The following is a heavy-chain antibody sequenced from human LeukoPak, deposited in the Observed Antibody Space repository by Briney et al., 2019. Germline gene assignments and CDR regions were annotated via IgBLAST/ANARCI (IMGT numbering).Heavy chain of an antibody. D-gene: IGHD3-22*01. Sequence: PSETLSLTCTVSGGSISSGSYYWGWIRQPPGKGLEWIGEINHSGSTNYNPSLKSRVTISVDTSRNQFSLKLSSVTAADTAVYYCARQGSSGYYYLSSFDYWGQGTLVTVSS. CDR2: INHSGST. J-gene: IGHJ4*02. V-gene: IGHV4-39*01. CDR3: ARQGSSGYYYLSSFDY. CDR1: GGSISSGSYY.